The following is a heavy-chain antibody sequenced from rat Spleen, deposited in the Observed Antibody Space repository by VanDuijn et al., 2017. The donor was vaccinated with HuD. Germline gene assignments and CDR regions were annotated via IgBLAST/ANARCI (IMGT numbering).Heavy chain of an antibody. CDR2: IANTGGDT. D-gene: IGHD1-6*01. Sequence: EVQLVESGGGLVQSGRSLKLSCIASGFTFNNYWMTWIRQAPGKGLEWVASIANTGGDTYYPDSVKGRFIISRENAKSTLYLQMNSLRSEDTATYYCTTYSDYATSPFAYWGRGTLVTVSS. CDR3: TTYSDYATSPFAY. J-gene: IGHJ3*01. CDR1: GFTFNNYW. V-gene: IGHV5-31*01.